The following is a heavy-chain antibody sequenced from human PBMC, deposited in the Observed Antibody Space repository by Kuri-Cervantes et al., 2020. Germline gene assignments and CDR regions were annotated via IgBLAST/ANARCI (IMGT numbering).Heavy chain of an antibody. CDR2: MSTTDSAI. CDR3: ARDSAALHLLTLDY. V-gene: IGHV3-11*04. CDR1: GFIFSDYY. J-gene: IGHJ4*02. Sequence: GESLKISCAASGFIFSDYYMSWIRQAPGKGLEWISSMSTTDSAIYYADSVKGRFTISRDNVKNSLYLQMNSLRAEDTAVYYCARDSAALHLLTLDYWGQGTLVTVSS. D-gene: IGHD6-13*01.